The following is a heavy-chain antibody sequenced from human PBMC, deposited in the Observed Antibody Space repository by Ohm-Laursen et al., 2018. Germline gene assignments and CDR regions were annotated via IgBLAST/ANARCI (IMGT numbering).Heavy chain of an antibody. D-gene: IGHD6-6*01. Sequence: SLRLSCAASGFTFSDCGMHWVRQTPGKGLEWVAVFSYDGSDKHYADSVKGRFTISRDNSKNTLSLQMNSLRAEDTAVYYCATSPPLDYWGQGTLVTVSS. CDR1: GFTFSDCG. CDR3: ATSPPLDY. J-gene: IGHJ4*02. V-gene: IGHV3-30*03. CDR2: FSYDGSDK.